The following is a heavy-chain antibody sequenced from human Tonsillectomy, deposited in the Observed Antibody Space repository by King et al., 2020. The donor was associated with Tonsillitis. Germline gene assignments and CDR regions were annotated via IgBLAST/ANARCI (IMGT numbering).Heavy chain of an antibody. CDR1: GFIFRTYS. CDR2: ISYDGSNN. V-gene: IGHV3-30-3*01. D-gene: IGHD3-22*01. Sequence: VQLVESGGGVVQPGTSLRLSCAASGFIFRTYSMHWVRQAPGKGLEWVAVISYDGSNNDHADSVKGRFTISRDNSKNTVYVQMNSLRAEDTAVYYCARGSPDMKWLLLDYWGQGTLVIVSS. J-gene: IGHJ4*02. CDR3: ARGSPDMKWLLLDY.